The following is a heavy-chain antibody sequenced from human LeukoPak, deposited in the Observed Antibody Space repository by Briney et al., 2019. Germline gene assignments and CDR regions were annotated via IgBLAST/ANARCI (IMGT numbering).Heavy chain of an antibody. CDR2: IDLDDDK. CDR1: GFSLSTSGMC. V-gene: IGHV2-70*12. CDR3: AHRHSSSWYDHGNWFDP. D-gene: IGHD6-13*01. J-gene: IGHJ5*02. Sequence: SGPTLVNPTQTLTLTCTFSGFSLSTSGMCVSWIRQPPRKALEWLARIDLDDDKYYSTSLKTRLTISKDTSKNQVVLTMTNMDPVDTATYYCAHRHSSSWYDHGNWFDPWGQGTVVTVSS.